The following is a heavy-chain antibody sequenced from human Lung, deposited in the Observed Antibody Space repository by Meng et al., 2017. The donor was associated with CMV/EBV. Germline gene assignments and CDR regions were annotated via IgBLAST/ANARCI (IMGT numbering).Heavy chain of an antibody. CDR2: IYHSGST. CDR1: GGSISSSNW. V-gene: IGHV4-4*02. J-gene: IGHJ4*02. CDR3: ARVVTALWGYYFDY. Sequence: VQPPESGPGLSKPSGTLSITCAVSGGSISSSNWWSWVGQPPGKGLGWIGEIYHSGSTNYNPSLKSRVTISVDKSKNQFSLKLSSVTAADTAVYYCARVVTALWGYYFDYWGQGTLVTVSS. D-gene: IGHD2-21*02.